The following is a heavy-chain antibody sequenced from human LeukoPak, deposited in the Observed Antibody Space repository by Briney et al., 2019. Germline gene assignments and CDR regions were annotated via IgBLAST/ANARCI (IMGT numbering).Heavy chain of an antibody. CDR3: ARDRYGADTYVPPNYYYYMDV. V-gene: IGHV3-48*01. J-gene: IGHJ6*03. Sequence: PGGSLRLSCAASGFTFNSYNMNWVRQAPGKGLEWVSYITRNSDTIDHADSVKGRFTMSRDNANNLLYLQMNSLRAEDTAVYYCARDRYGADTYVPPNYYYYMDVWGKGTTVTVSS. D-gene: IGHD4-17*01. CDR1: GFTFNSYN. CDR2: ITRNSDTI.